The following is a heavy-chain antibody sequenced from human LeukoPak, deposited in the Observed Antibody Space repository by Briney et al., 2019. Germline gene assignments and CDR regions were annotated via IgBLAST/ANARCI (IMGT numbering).Heavy chain of an antibody. Sequence: PSETLSLTCTVSGGSISSYYWSWIRQPPGKGLEWIGYIYYSGSTNYNPSLKSRVTISVDTSKNQFSLKLSSVTAADTAVYYCAKDVGATILDVVVVAAKDYWGQGTLVTVSS. V-gene: IGHV4-59*01. CDR2: IYYSGST. J-gene: IGHJ4*02. CDR3: AKDVGATILDVVVVAAKDY. CDR1: GGSISSYY. D-gene: IGHD2-15*01.